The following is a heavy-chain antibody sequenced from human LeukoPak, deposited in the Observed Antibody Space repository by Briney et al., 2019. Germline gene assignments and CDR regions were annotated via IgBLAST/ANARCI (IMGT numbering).Heavy chain of an antibody. CDR2: INTNTGNP. CDR1: GYTFTSYA. D-gene: IGHD3-3*01. CDR3: ATEAPVLRFLEQPHYYYYMDV. J-gene: IGHJ6*03. V-gene: IGHV7-4-1*02. Sequence: GASVKVSCKASGYTFTSYAMNWVRQAPGQGLEWMGWINTNTGNPTYAQGFTGRFAFSLDTSVSTAYLQISSLKAEDTAVYYCATEAPVLRFLEQPHYYYYMDVWGKGTTVTVSS.